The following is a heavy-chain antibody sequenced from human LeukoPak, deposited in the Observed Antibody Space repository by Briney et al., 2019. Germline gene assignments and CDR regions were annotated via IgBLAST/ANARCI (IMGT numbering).Heavy chain of an antibody. CDR1: GFTFSSYA. V-gene: IGHV3-23*01. J-gene: IGHJ4*02. CDR2: ISGSGGGT. D-gene: IGHD3-10*01. CDR3: AGFGELRTFDY. Sequence: GGSLRLSCAASGFTFSSYAMSWVRQAPGKGLEWVSAISGSGGGTYYADSVKGRFTISRDNSKNTLYLQMNSLRAEDTAVYYCAGFGELRTFDYWGQGTLVTVSS.